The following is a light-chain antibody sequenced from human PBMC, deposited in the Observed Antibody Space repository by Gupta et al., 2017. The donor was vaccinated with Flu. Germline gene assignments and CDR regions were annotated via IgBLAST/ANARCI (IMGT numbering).Light chain of an antibody. J-gene: IGKJ2*03. CDR3: QQRDS. V-gene: IGKV1-33*01. Sequence: DIQMTQSPSSLSASVGDRVTITCQASQDIGNYLNWYQQKPGKAPRLLIYEASYLETGVPSRFSGSRSGTDFTCTISSMQPEDIETYDCQQRDSFGQGTKLDIK. CDR2: EAS. CDR1: QDIGNY.